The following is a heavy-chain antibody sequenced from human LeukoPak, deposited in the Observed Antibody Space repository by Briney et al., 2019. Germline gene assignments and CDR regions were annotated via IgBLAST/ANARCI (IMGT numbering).Heavy chain of an antibody. J-gene: IGHJ4*02. CDR3: ARGDPIYDFWSGGDY. CDR1: GFTFSTFA. V-gene: IGHV3-48*01. CDR2: ISSSSNVI. Sequence: GGSLRLSCAASGFTFSTFAMIWVRQPPGKGLEWVSYISSSSNVIYYTDSVKGRFTISRDNARNLLSLQMNSLRAEDTAVYYCARGDPIYDFWSGGDYWGQGSLVTVSS. D-gene: IGHD3-3*01.